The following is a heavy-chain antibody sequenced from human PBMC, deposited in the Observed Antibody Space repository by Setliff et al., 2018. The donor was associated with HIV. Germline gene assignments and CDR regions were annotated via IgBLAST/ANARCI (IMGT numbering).Heavy chain of an antibody. V-gene: IGHV3-23*01. CDR3: ARVRSGSYGGRAYFDY. Sequence: GGSLRLSCAASGLTFSNYAISWVRQAPGKGLEWVSGISGSGGSTYYADSVKGRFTISRDNSKNTLYLQMNSLRAEDTAVYYCARVRSGSYGGRAYFDYWGQGTLVTVS. CDR2: ISGSGGST. J-gene: IGHJ4*02. D-gene: IGHD1-26*01. CDR1: GLTFSNYA.